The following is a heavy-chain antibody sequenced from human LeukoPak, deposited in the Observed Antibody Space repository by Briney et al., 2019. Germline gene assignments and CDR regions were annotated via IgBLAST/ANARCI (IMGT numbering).Heavy chain of an antibody. CDR1: GFTFSTYA. V-gene: IGHV3-23*01. CDR3: AKLLRVGVSYYFDS. CDR2: ISGSGDRT. D-gene: IGHD1-26*01. Sequence: GGSLRLSCAASGFTFSTYAMSWVRQAPGKGLDWVSGISGSGDRTYYADSVKGRFTISRDNSKNTLYLQMNSLRAEDTAVYYCAKLLRVGVSYYFDSWGQGTLVTVSS. J-gene: IGHJ4*02.